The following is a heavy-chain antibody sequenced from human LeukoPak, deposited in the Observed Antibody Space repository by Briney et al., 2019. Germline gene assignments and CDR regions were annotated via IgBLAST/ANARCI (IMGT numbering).Heavy chain of an antibody. V-gene: IGHV4-4*07. CDR3: ARGAANIYYYYLDV. CDR1: GGSIRNSY. CDR2: IYSSGSA. Sequence: SETLSLTCTVSGGSIRNSYWSWIRQPAGKGLGWIGRIYSSGSAGYNPSLKSRVTMSVDTSKNQFSLRLDSVTAADTAVYYCARGAANIYYYYLDVWGNGTTVTVSS. D-gene: IGHD2-15*01. J-gene: IGHJ6*03.